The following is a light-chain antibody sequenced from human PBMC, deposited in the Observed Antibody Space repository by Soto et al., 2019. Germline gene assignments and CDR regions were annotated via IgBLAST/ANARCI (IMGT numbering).Light chain of an antibody. CDR2: CAS. V-gene: IGKV3-20*01. J-gene: IGKJ2*01. CDR1: QSVTSNF. CDR3: QQYGRSPLLYT. Sequence: ENVLTQSPGTLSLSPGERATLSCRASQSVTSNFLAWYQQKPGQAPRLLIYCASTRAAGVPDRFSGSGSGTDFTLTITRLEHEDFAVYYCQQYGRSPLLYTFGQGTKLGVK.